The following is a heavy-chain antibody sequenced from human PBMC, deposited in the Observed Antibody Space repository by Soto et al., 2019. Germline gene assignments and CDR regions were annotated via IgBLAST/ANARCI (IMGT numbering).Heavy chain of an antibody. D-gene: IGHD6-6*01. CDR3: ARGTNAVDSSSDSGYYFDY. J-gene: IGHJ4*02. V-gene: IGHV4-34*01. CDR2: INHSGST. Sequence: QVQLQQWGAGLLKPSETLSLTCAVYGGSFSGYYWSWIRQPPGKGLEWIGEINHSGSTNYNPSLNSRVTLSVDTSNIQYSLKLSSVAAADTAVYYCARGTNAVDSSSDSGYYFDYWGQGTLVTVSS. CDR1: GGSFSGYY.